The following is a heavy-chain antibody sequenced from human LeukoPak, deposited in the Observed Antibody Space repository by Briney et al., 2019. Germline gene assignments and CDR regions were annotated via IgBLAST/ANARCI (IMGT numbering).Heavy chain of an antibody. D-gene: IGHD6-19*01. CDR3: ARDEGSGYDY. CDR1: GLSFSNYW. Sequence: GGSLRLFCAVSGLSFSNYWMSWVRQAPGKGLEWVASINEDGSEEQYVDSVRGRFTISRDNANNSLYLQMNNLRAEDTAVFYCARDEGSGYDYWGQGTLVTVSS. J-gene: IGHJ4*02. CDR2: INEDGSEE. V-gene: IGHV3-7*03.